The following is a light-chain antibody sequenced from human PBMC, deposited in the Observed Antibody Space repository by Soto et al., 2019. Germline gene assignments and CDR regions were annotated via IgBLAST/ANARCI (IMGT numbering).Light chain of an antibody. CDR1: SSDVGGFDF. V-gene: IGLV2-11*01. J-gene: IGLJ2*01. Sequence: QSVLTQPHSVSGSPGQSVTISCTGTSSDVGGFDFVSWYQQHPNRAPKVIVHDVTKRPAGVPDRFSGSKSGNTASLTVSGLQAEDEGDYYCCSYAGSETFVFGGGTKLTVL. CDR2: DVT. CDR3: CSYAGSETFV.